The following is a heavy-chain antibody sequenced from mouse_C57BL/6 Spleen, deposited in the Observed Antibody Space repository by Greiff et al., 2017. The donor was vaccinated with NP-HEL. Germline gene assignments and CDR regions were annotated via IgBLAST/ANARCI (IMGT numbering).Heavy chain of an antibody. V-gene: IGHV1-52*01. CDR2: IDPSDSET. CDR3: ARGNPYYFDY. CDR1: GYTFTSYW. Sequence: QVQLQQPGAELVRPGSSVTLSCKASGYTFTSYWMHWVKQRPIQGLEWIGNIDPSDSETHYNQKFKDKATLTVDKSSSTAYMQLSSLTSEDSAVYYCARGNPYYFDYWGQGTTLTVSS. J-gene: IGHJ2*01.